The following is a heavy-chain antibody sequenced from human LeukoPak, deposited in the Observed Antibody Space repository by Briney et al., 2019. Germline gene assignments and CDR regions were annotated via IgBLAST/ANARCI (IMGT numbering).Heavy chain of an antibody. CDR3: ARGSLSSWYYFDY. V-gene: IGHV4-59*08. CDR1: GGSISSYY. CDR2: IYYSGST. D-gene: IGHD6-13*01. J-gene: IGHJ4*02. Sequence: PSETLSLTCTVSGGSISSYYWSWIRQPPGKGLEWIGYIYYSGSTNYNPSLKSRVTISVDTSKNQFSLKLSSVTAADTAVYYCARGSLSSWYYFDYWGQGTLVNVSS.